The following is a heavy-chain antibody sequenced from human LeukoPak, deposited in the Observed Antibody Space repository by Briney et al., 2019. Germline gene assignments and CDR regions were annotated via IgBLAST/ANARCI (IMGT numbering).Heavy chain of an antibody. CDR3: ARIQLWTPYYFDY. Sequence: PGGSLRLSCAASGFTFSSYWMSWVRQAPGKGLEWVANIKQDGSEKYYVDSVKGRFTFSRDNAKNSLYLQMNSLRAEDTAVYYCARIQLWTPYYFDYWGQGTLVTVSS. V-gene: IGHV3-7*01. CDR2: IKQDGSEK. CDR1: GFTFSSYW. D-gene: IGHD5-18*01. J-gene: IGHJ4*02.